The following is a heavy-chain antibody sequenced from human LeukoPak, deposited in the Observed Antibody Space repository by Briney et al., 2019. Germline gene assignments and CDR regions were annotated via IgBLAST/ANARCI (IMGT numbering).Heavy chain of an antibody. CDR2: LSGSGTDT. CDR3: ASLIIVSTGYGSSHD. J-gene: IGHJ1*01. Sequence: GGSLRLSCAASGFTFSTYAMSWVRQAPGKGLAYVSTLSGSGTDTFYGDSVRGRFTISRDNSKNTLYLQMSSLRAEDTAVYYCASLIIVSTGYGSSHDGGQGTLVTVSS. CDR1: GFTFSTYA. D-gene: IGHD5/OR15-5a*01. V-gene: IGHV3-23*01.